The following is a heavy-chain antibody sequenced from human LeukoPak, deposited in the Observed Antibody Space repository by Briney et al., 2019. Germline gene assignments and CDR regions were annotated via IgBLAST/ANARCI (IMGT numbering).Heavy chain of an antibody. D-gene: IGHD1-14*01. V-gene: IGHV4-39*01. CDR3: ARLGPEGPFDY. CDR2: FYYTGST. Sequence: SETLSLTCTVSGGSISSSRYYWGWIRQPPGKGLEWIGTFYYTGSTYYTPSLKSRVTISVGTSESQFSLKLSSVTAADTAVYYCARLGPEGPFDYWGQGTLVTVSS. CDR1: GGSISSSRYY. J-gene: IGHJ4*02.